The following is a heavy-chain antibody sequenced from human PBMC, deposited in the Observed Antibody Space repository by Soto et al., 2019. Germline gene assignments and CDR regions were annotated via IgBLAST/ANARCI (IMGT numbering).Heavy chain of an antibody. D-gene: IGHD6-19*01. V-gene: IGHV3-30-3*01. Sequence: QVQLVESGGGVVQPGRSLRLSCAASGFTFSSYAMHWVRQAPGKGLEWVAVISYDGSNKYYADSVKGRFTISRDNSKNTLYLQMNSLGAEDTAVYYCARTYSSGWDNWFDPWGQGTLVTVSS. CDR2: ISYDGSNK. J-gene: IGHJ5*02. CDR1: GFTFSSYA. CDR3: ARTYSSGWDNWFDP.